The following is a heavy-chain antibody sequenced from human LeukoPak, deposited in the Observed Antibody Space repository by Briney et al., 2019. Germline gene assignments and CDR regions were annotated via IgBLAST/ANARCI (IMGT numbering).Heavy chain of an antibody. Sequence: PGGSLRLSCAASGFPFSTYTMNWVRQAPGKGLEWVSYITSGSGTIYYADSVKGRFTISRDNAKNSLYLQMNSLRAEDTAVYYCARLYYYDSSGYYSPRGDYWGQGTLVTVSS. CDR2: ITSGSGTI. CDR1: GFPFSTYT. D-gene: IGHD3-22*01. J-gene: IGHJ4*02. V-gene: IGHV3-48*04. CDR3: ARLYYYDSSGYYSPRGDY.